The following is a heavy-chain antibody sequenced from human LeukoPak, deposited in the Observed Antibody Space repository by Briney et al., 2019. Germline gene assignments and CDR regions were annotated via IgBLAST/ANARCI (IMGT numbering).Heavy chain of an antibody. CDR3: AREDTYYYDSSGYFDY. J-gene: IGHJ4*02. V-gene: IGHV3-30-3*01. CDR2: ISYDGSNK. Sequence: PGGSLRLSCAASGFTFSSYAMHWVRQAPGKGLEWVAVISYDGSNKYYADSVKGRFTISRDNSKNTLYLQMNSLRAEDTAVYYCAREDTYYYDSSGYFDYWGRGTLVTVSS. D-gene: IGHD3-22*01. CDR1: GFTFSSYA.